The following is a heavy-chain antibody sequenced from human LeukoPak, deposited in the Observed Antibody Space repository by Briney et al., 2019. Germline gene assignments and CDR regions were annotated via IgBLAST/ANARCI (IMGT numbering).Heavy chain of an antibody. CDR3: ARQYCSGGSCYLFDP. D-gene: IGHD2-15*01. CDR2: IYGSGST. CDR1: GGSISSYY. J-gene: IGHJ5*02. Sequence: PSETLSLTCTVSGGSISSYYWSWIRQPPGKGLEWIGHIYGSGSTNYNPSLKSRVTISVDTSKNQFSLKLSSVTAADTAVYYCARQYCSGGSCYLFDPWGQGTLVTVSS. V-gene: IGHV4-59*08.